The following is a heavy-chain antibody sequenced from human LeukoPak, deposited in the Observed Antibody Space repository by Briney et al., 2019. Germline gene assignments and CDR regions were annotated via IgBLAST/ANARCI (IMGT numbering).Heavy chain of an antibody. CDR3: ARENYFDY. J-gene: IGHJ4*02. CDR2: IKQDGSET. Sequence: PGGSLRLSCAASGFTFRNYWMGWVRQAPGKGREWVANIKQDGSETYYVDSVKGRFTISRDNAKNSLYLQMNSLRAEDTAVYYCARENYFDYWGQGTLVTVSS. V-gene: IGHV3-7*01. CDR1: GFTFRNYW.